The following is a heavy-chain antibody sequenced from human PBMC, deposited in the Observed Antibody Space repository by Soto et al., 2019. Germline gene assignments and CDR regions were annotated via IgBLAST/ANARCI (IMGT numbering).Heavy chain of an antibody. J-gene: IGHJ4*02. CDR1: GFTFSSYA. CDR3: ARVDYGVDY. D-gene: IGHD4-17*01. CDR2: ISYDGSNK. V-gene: IGHV3-30-3*01. Sequence: QVQLVESGGGVVQPGRSLRLSCAASGFTFSSYAMHWVRQAPGKGLEWVAVISYDGSNKYYADSVKGRFTISRDNSKNTLYLQMNSLRAEDTAVYYCARVDYGVDYWGQGTLVTVSS.